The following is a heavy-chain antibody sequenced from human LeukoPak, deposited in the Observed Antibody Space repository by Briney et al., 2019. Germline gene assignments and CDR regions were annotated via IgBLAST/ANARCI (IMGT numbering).Heavy chain of an antibody. CDR1: GFTFSNAW. Sequence: GGSLRLSCAASGFTFSNAWMSWVRQAPGKGLEWVSIIFGNGDTTYYADSVKGRFTVSRDNSKDTLYLQMNDLRPDDTAIYYCAKRNTMVRGGPCFDYWGQGLLVTVSS. V-gene: IGHV3-23*01. J-gene: IGHJ4*02. CDR3: AKRNTMVRGGPCFDY. D-gene: IGHD3-10*01. CDR2: IFGNGDTT.